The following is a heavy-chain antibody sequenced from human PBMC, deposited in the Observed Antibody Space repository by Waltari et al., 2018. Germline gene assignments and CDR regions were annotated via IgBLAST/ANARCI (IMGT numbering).Heavy chain of an antibody. J-gene: IGHJ4*02. CDR3: ARDFDYGDSFFDY. Sequence: QVQLQESGPGLVKPSETLSLTCAVSGYSISSGYYWGWFRQPPGKGLEWIGSIYHSGSTYYNPSLKSRVTISRDNAKNSLYLQMNSLRAEDTAVYYCARDFDYGDSFFDYWGQGTLVTVSS. CDR1: GYSISSGYY. V-gene: IGHV4-38-2*02. CDR2: IYHSGST. D-gene: IGHD4-17*01.